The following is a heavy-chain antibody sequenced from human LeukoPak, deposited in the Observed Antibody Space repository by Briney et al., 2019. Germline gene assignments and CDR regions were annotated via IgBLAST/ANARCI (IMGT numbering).Heavy chain of an antibody. Sequence: GSLRLSCAASGFTFSSYAMSWVRQAPGKGLEWVSAISGSGGSTYYADSVKGRFTISRDNSKNTLYLQMNSLRAEDTAVYYCARAPDTAMVFDYWGQGTLVTVSS. CDR2: ISGSGGST. V-gene: IGHV3-23*01. D-gene: IGHD5-18*01. CDR1: GFTFSSYA. J-gene: IGHJ4*02. CDR3: ARAPDTAMVFDY.